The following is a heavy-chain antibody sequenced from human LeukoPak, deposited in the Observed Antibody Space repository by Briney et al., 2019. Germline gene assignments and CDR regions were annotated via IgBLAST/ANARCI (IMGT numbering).Heavy chain of an antibody. D-gene: IGHD3-10*01. Sequence: GGSLRLSCAASGFTFSNYAMHWVRQAPGKGLEWVAVISYDGSNKYYADSVKGRFTISRDNSKNTLYLQMNSLRAEDTAVYYCARDHRGVRDYFDYWGQGTLVTVSS. CDR3: ARDHRGVRDYFDY. J-gene: IGHJ4*02. CDR1: GFTFSNYA. V-gene: IGHV3-30-3*01. CDR2: ISYDGSNK.